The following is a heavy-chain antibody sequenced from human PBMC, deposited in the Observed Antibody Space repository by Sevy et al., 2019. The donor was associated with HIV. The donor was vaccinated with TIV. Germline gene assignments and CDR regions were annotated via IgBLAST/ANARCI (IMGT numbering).Heavy chain of an antibody. CDR2: KKQDGIEK. V-gene: IGHV3-7*03. CDR3: ARSRTPQRTDAFDI. J-gene: IGHJ3*02. CDR1: GFTFSSYW. D-gene: IGHD6-25*01. Sequence: GGSLRLSCEVSGFTFSSYWMNWARQAPGKGLEWVTNKKQDGIEKSYVDSGKGRLPISRDNAKNSLYLQMNSLRAEDTAVYYCARSRTPQRTDAFDIWGQGTRVTVSS.